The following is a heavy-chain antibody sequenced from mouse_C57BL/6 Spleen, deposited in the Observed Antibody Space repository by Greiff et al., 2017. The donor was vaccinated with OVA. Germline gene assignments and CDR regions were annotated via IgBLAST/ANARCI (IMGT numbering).Heavy chain of an antibody. CDR1: GFTFSDYY. D-gene: IGHD2-1*01. Sequence: EVMLVESEGGLVQPGSSMKLSCTASGFTFSDYYMAWVRQVPEKGLEWVANINYDGSSTYYLDSLKSRFIISRDNAKNILYLQMSSLKSEDTATYYCAREGGNYVSYWYFDVWGTGTTVTVSS. CDR3: AREGGNYVSYWYFDV. CDR2: INYDGSST. J-gene: IGHJ1*03. V-gene: IGHV5-16*01.